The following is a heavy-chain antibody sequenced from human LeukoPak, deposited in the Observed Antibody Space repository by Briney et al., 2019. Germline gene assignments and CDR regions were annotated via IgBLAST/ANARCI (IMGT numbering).Heavy chain of an antibody. J-gene: IGHJ4*02. V-gene: IGHV4-39*01. CDR3: ARASGYSYALSFDY. CDR1: GGSISSSSYY. CDR2: MFYSGST. Sequence: SETLSLTCTVSGGSISSSSYYWGWIRQPPGKGLEWIGSMFYSGSTYYNPSLKSRVAISVDTSKNQFSLKLSSVTAADTAVYYCARASGYSYALSFDYWGQGTLVTVSS. D-gene: IGHD5-18*01.